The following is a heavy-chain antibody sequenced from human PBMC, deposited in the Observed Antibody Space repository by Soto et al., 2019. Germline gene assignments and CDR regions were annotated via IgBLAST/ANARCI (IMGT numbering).Heavy chain of an antibody. Sequence: VQLVQSGAEVKKPGSSVKVSCKASGGTFSSYTISWVRQAPGQGLEWMGRIIPILGIANYAQKFQGRVTITADKSTSTAYMELSSLRSEDTAVYYCASLGGVIPYYFDYWGQGTLVTVSS. CDR1: GGTFSSYT. V-gene: IGHV1-69*02. J-gene: IGHJ4*02. D-gene: IGHD3-16*02. CDR3: ASLGGVIPYYFDY. CDR2: IIPILGIA.